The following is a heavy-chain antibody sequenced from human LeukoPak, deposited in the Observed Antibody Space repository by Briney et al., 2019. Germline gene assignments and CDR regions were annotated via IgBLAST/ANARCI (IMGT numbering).Heavy chain of an antibody. D-gene: IGHD3-10*01. CDR1: GYTFTHYY. Sequence: ASVKVSCKTSGYTFTHYYLHWVRQAPGQGLEWMGWINPNSGDTNYAQQFQGRVTMTRDTSFTTVYMEVSRLTSDDTAVYYCARVKDRISMVRGVLSPQNYYYYYMDVWGKGTTVTVSS. V-gene: IGHV1-2*02. CDR2: INPNSGDT. CDR3: ARVKDRISMVRGVLSPQNYYYYYMDV. J-gene: IGHJ6*03.